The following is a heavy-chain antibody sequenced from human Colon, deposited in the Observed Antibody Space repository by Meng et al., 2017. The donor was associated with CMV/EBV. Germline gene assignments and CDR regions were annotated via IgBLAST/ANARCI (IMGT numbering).Heavy chain of an antibody. V-gene: IGHV4-34*01. J-gene: IGHJ4*02. CDR1: SFSGYY. CDR2: IKHSGST. CDR3: ARAPDIVVVPAAGYSYGFDY. Sequence: SFSGYYWSWIRQPPGKGLEWIGEIKHSGSTNDSPSLKSRDTRSVDTAKNQFSLKLSSVTAADTAVYYCARAPDIVVVPAAGYSYGFDYWGQGTLVTVSS. D-gene: IGHD2-2*01.